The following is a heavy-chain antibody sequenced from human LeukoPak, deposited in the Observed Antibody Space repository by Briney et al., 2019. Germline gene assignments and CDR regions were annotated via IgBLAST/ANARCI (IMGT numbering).Heavy chain of an antibody. Sequence: PSETLSLTCTVSGGSISSSSYYWGWIRQPPGKGLEWIGSIYYSGSTYYNPSLKSRVTISVDTSKNQFSLKLSSVTAADTAVYYCARGSIVVGARHWFDPWGQGTLVTVSS. D-gene: IGHD1-26*01. CDR2: IYYSGST. V-gene: IGHV4-39*01. J-gene: IGHJ5*02. CDR1: GGSISSSSYY. CDR3: ARGSIVVGARHWFDP.